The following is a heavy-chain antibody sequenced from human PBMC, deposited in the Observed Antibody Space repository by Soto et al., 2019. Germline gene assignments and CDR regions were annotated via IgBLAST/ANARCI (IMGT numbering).Heavy chain of an antibody. V-gene: IGHV1-18*01. Sequence: GASVKVSCKASGYTFTNYGIIWVRQAPGQGLEWMGWISANNGHTHYTQKVQGRVTMTTDTSTSTAYMELRSLRSDDTAVYYCARSTDYYGSGSTAFDYWGQGTLVTVSS. J-gene: IGHJ4*02. CDR3: ARSTDYYGSGSTAFDY. CDR1: GYTFTNYG. D-gene: IGHD3-10*01. CDR2: ISANNGHT.